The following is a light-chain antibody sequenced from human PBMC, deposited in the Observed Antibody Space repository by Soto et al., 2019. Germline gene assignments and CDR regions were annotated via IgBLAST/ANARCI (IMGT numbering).Light chain of an antibody. CDR2: DAS. J-gene: IGKJ3*01. Sequence: IVLTQSPATLSLSPGERATLSCRASQSVSSYLAWYQQKPGQAPRLLIYDASNRATGIPARFSGSGSGTDFPLTISSLEPEDFSVYYCQQRSNWPQFTFGPGTKVDIK. V-gene: IGKV3-11*01. CDR1: QSVSSY. CDR3: QQRSNWPQFT.